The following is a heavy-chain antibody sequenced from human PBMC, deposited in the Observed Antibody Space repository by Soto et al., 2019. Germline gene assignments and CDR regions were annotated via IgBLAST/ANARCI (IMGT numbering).Heavy chain of an antibody. D-gene: IGHD1-20*01. Sequence: AASVKVSCKASGGTFSSYAISWVRQAPGQGLEWMGGIIPIFGTANYAQKFQGRVTITADESTSTAYMELSSLRSEDTAGYDCATYKGNWFDPWGQGTLVTVSS. V-gene: IGHV1-69*13. CDR2: IIPIFGTA. J-gene: IGHJ5*02. CDR1: GGTFSSYA. CDR3: ATYKGNWFDP.